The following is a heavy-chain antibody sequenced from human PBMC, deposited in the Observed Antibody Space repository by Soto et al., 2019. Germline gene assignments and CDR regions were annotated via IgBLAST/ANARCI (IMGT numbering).Heavy chain of an antibody. CDR3: ARNGFDWLTPPYGMDV. J-gene: IGHJ6*02. Sequence: VKISCKGSGYSFTSYWISWVRQMPGKGLEWMGRIDPSDSYTNYSPSFQGHVTISADKSISTAYLQWSSLKASDTAMYYCARNGFDWLTPPYGMDVWVQGTTVTVSS. CDR2: IDPSDSYT. D-gene: IGHD3-9*01. CDR1: GYSFTSYW. V-gene: IGHV5-10-1*01.